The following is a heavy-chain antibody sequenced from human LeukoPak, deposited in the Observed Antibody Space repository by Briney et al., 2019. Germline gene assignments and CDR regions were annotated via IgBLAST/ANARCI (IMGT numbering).Heavy chain of an antibody. CDR2: INHSRST. D-gene: IGHD2-21*02. Sequence: SETLSLTCAVYGGSFSGFYWTWIRQPPGKGLEWIGQINHSRSTHYNPSLKSRVTISVDKSKNQFSLELNSVTAADTAVYYCARGGDWLFDYWGQGILVTVSS. CDR1: GGSFSGFY. CDR3: ARGGDWLFDY. J-gene: IGHJ4*02. V-gene: IGHV4-34*01.